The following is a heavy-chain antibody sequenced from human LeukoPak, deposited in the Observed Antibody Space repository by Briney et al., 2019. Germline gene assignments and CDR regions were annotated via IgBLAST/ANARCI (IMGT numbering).Heavy chain of an antibody. D-gene: IGHD6-6*01. CDR1: GYSFTTYW. J-gene: IGHJ5*02. V-gene: IGHV5-51*01. Sequence: RGESLKISCKASGYSFTTYWIGWVRQMPGKGLELMGIIYPGTSDARNSPSFQGQVTLSVDRSLTTAYLQWSSLKASDTAMYYCARGFSGSSGGQVNWFDPWGQGTLVTVSS. CDR2: IYPGTSDA. CDR3: ARGFSGSSGGQVNWFDP.